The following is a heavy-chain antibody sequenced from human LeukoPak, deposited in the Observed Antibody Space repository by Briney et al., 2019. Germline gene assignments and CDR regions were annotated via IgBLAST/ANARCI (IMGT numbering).Heavy chain of an antibody. CDR3: ARKKLVGAADAFDI. D-gene: IGHD1-26*01. J-gene: IGHJ3*02. Sequence: SETLSLTCTVSGGSISSYYWSWIRQPPGKGLEWIGYIYYSGSTNYNPSLKSRVTISVDTSKNQFSLKLSSVTAADTAVYYCARKKLVGAADAFDIWGQGTMVTVSS. V-gene: IGHV4-59*01. CDR1: GGSISSYY. CDR2: IYYSGST.